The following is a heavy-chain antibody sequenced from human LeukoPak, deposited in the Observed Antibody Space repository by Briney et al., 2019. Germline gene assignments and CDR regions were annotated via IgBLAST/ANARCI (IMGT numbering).Heavy chain of an antibody. V-gene: IGHV4-39*07. J-gene: IGHJ5*02. CDR2: IYYSGST. CDR3: TSHLSGRPSNWFDP. D-gene: IGHD3-10*01. Sequence: GSIYYSGSTYYNPSLKSRVTISVDTSKNQFSLKLSSVTAADTAVYYCTSHLSGRPSNWFDPWGQGTLVTVSS.